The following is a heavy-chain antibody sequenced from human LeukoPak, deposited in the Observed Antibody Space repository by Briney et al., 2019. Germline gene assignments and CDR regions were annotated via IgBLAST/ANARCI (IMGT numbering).Heavy chain of an antibody. CDR1: GGTFSSYA. CDR3: ARDLYSSGWYYYYYGMDV. J-gene: IGHJ6*02. CDR2: IIPIFGIA. D-gene: IGHD6-19*01. Sequence: SVKVSCKASGGTFSSYAISWVRQAPGQGLEWMGRIIPIFGIANYAQKFQGRVTITADKSTSTAYMEPSSLRSEDTAVYYCARDLYSSGWYYYYYGMDVWGQGTTVTVSS. V-gene: IGHV1-69*04.